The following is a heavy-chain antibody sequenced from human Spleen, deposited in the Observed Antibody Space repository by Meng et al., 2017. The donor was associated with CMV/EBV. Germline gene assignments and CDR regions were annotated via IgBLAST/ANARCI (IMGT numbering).Heavy chain of an antibody. Sequence: LSCAASGFTVSASGMNWVRQAPGKGLEWVSSISSSNNYIYYADSVKGRFTISRDNAKNSLYLQMDSLRAEDTAVYYCARTPNLRSPDYWGQGTLVTVSS. CDR2: ISSSNNYI. CDR1: GFTVSASG. CDR3: ARTPNLRSPDY. V-gene: IGHV3-21*04. D-gene: IGHD4-17*01. J-gene: IGHJ4*02.